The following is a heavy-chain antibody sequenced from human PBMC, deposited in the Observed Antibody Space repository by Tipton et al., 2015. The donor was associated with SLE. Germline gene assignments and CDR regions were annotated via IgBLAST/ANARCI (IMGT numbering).Heavy chain of an antibody. CDR1: GGSIRSSRHF. J-gene: IGHJ4*02. D-gene: IGHD2-8*01. Sequence: TLSLTCTVSGGSIRSSRHFWGWIRQPPGKGLEWIGVLYYSGNTYYNPSLKSPATLSIDTSKNQFSLKMRSVTAADTAVYFCARGYCSDGVCYGFGFFDYWGQGNLVTVSP. CDR3: ARGYCSDGVCYGFGFFDY. V-gene: IGHV4-39*07. CDR2: LYYSGNT.